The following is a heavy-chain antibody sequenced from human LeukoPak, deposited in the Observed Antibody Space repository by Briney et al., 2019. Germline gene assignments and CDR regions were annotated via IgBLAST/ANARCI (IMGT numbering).Heavy chain of an antibody. D-gene: IGHD5-24*01. Sequence: GGSLRLSCAAAGFPFSRDSMRWGRQSPGKGLVWLSRIHLDGSTTNYADSVKFRFTISRDNAKNTLYLQMNSLRDEDTAVYYCASDVGYKFDYWGQGTLVTVSS. CDR1: GFPFSRDS. V-gene: IGHV3-74*01. CDR2: IHLDGSTT. CDR3: ASDVGYKFDY. J-gene: IGHJ4*02.